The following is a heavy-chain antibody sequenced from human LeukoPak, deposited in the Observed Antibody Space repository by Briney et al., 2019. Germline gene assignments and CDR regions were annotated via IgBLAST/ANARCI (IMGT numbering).Heavy chain of an antibody. D-gene: IGHD1-14*01. CDR1: GFTFSSYD. CDR2: IGTAGDT. CDR3: ARSPLTEGMDV. Sequence: GGSLRLSCAASGFTFSSYDMHWVRQATGKGLEWASAIGTAGDTYYPGSVKGRFTISRENAKNSLYLQMNSLRAGDTAVYYCARSPLTEGMDVWGQGTTVTVSS. J-gene: IGHJ6*02. V-gene: IGHV3-13*01.